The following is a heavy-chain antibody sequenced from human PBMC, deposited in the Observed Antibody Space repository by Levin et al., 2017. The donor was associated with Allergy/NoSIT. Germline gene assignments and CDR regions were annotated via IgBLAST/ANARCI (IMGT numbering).Heavy chain of an antibody. D-gene: IGHD1-26*01. CDR1: GFTFDDYG. J-gene: IGHJ6*02. V-gene: IGHV3-20*01. CDR3: ARGGGSSPELEYYYYGMDV. Sequence: GGSLRLSCAASGFTFDDYGMSWVRQAPGKGLEWVSGINWNGGSTGYADSVKGRFTISRDNAKNSLYLQMNSLRAEDTALYHCARGGGSSPELEYYYYGMDVWGQGTTVTVSS. CDR2: INWNGGST.